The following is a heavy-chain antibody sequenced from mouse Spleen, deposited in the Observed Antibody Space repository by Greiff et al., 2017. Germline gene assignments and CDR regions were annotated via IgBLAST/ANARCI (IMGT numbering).Heavy chain of an antibody. J-gene: IGHJ4*01. Sequence: VQLQQSGPGLVQPSQSLSITCTVSGFSLTSYGVHWVRQSPGKGLEWLGVIWSGGSTDYNAAFISRLSISKDNSKSQVFFKMNSLQADDTAIYYCARMGGSLYYAMDYWGQGTSVTVSS. CDR3: ARMGGSLYYAMDY. CDR2: IWSGGST. D-gene: IGHD1-1*02. CDR1: GFSLTSYG. V-gene: IGHV2-2*01.